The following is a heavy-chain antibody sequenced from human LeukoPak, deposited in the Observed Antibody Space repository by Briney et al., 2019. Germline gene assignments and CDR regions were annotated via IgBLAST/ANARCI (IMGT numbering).Heavy chain of an antibody. D-gene: IGHD1-26*01. V-gene: IGHV3-21*04. Sequence: GGSLRLSCAASGFTFSTYSMNWVRQAPGKGLEWVSSISSSSCYIYYADSLKGRFTISRDNAKNSLYLQMNSLKTEDTAVYYCTSVSYLGAFDIWGQGTMVTVSS. CDR1: GFTFSTYS. CDR3: TSVSYLGAFDI. CDR2: ISSSSCYI. J-gene: IGHJ3*02.